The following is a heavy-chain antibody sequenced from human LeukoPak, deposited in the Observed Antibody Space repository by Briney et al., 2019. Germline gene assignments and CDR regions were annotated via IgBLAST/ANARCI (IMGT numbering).Heavy chain of an antibody. CDR3: ARRHCGGDCFSSYYYYYGFAV. CDR1: GGTLTNLA. J-gene: IGHJ6*01. Sequence: SVKLSCKPFGGTLTNLALGWGREGPGQGLGWVGGIIPIFGAPNYAQQFQDRLTLSADLSTNTAFMERSSLTSDDTAVYFCARRHCGGDCFSSYYYYYGFAVWGQGTTVTVSS. V-gene: IGHV1-69*13. CDR2: IIPIFGAP. D-gene: IGHD2-21*02.